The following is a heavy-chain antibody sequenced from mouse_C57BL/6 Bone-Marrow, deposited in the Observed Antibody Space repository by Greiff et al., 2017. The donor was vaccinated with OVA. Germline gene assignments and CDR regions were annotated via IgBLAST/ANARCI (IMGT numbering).Heavy chain of an antibody. CDR2: IYPRSGNT. V-gene: IGHV1-81*01. CDR1: GYTFTSSG. J-gene: IGHJ2*01. CDR3: AIITTVVPYYFDY. D-gene: IGHD1-1*01. Sequence: QVQLQQSGAELARPGASVKLSCKASGYTFTSSGISWVKQRPGQGLEWIGEIYPRSGNTYYNEKFKGKATLTADKSSSTAYMELRSLTSEDSAVYFCAIITTVVPYYFDYWGQGTTLTVSS.